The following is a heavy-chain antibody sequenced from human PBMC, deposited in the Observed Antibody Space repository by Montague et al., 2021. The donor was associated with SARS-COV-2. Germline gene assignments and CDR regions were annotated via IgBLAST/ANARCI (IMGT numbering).Heavy chain of an antibody. CDR2: VYHTGST. CDR1: GVSISSGSYY. CDR3: VREKYYFDDSGSK. D-gene: IGHD3-22*01. J-gene: IGHJ4*02. Sequence: SETLSLTCSVSGVSISSGSYYWSWVRQPPGKGLEWIGYVYHTGSTNYNPSLKSRVTLSIDTSKNQFSLNLTSVTAADTAVYHCVREKYYFDDSGSKWGQGTLATV. V-gene: IGHV4-61*01.